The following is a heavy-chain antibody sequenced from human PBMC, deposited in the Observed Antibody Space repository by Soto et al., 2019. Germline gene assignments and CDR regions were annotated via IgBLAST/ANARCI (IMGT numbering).Heavy chain of an antibody. CDR3: AKLPTRGLHLGELSLYRGGRYSYHMDV. CDR1: EFSFGIFA. D-gene: IGHD3-16*01. V-gene: IGHV3-23*01. CDR2: ISGSGPAT. J-gene: IGHJ6*02. Sequence: PGGSLRLSCVASEFSFGIFAMNWVRQAPGRGLEWVAGISGSGPATYYADSVKGRFTVSRDNSMSTLFLEMSSLRIEDTAVYYCAKLPTRGLHLGELSLYRGGRYSYHMDVWGQVTTVTVSS.